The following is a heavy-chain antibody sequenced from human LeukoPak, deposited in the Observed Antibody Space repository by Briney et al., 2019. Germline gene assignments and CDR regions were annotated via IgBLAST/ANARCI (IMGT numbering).Heavy chain of an antibody. CDR1: GYSFTSYW. J-gene: IGHJ4*02. D-gene: IGHD3-16*02. CDR3: VVPSESY. Sequence: GESLKISCKGSGYSFTSYWIGWVRQMPGKGLEWMGVMYPGDSDARYSPSFQGQVTISADRSISTTFLQWGSLKASDTAMYYCVVPSESYWGQGSLVIVSS. V-gene: IGHV5-51*01. CDR2: MYPGDSDA.